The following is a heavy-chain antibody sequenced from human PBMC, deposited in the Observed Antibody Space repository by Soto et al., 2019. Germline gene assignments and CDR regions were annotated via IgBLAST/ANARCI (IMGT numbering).Heavy chain of an antibody. V-gene: IGHV3-66*01. J-gene: IGHJ6*02. CDR1: GLTVSSSY. D-gene: IGHD6-19*01. Sequence: EVQLVESGGGLVQPGGSLRLSCAPSGLTVSSSYMSWVRQAPGKGLEWVSVIYSRGSTYYADSMKGRFTISRDNSTNPLYLQMNSRRVEDTAVYYCASYEGVPGSDSSYYGMDVWGQGTTVTVSS. CDR2: IYSRGST. CDR3: ASYEGVPGSDSSYYGMDV.